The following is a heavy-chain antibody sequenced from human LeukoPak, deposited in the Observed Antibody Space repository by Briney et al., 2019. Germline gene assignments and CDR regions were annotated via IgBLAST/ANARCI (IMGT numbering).Heavy chain of an antibody. V-gene: IGHV5-51*01. D-gene: IGHD2-21*02. J-gene: IGHJ4*02. CDR3: ARGGPEGGTYCGGDCYRLYDY. CDR1: GYNFITYW. Sequence: GEPLKISCKASGYNFITYWIAWVRQMPGKGLEWMGIIYPGDFDTRYSPSFQGLVTISVDESISTAYLQWSSLKASDTAMYYCARGGPEGGTYCGGDCYRLYDYWGQGTLVTVSS. CDR2: IYPGDFDT.